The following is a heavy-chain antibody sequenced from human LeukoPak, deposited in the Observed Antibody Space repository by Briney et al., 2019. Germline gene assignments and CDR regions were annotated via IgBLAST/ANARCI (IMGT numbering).Heavy chain of an antibody. CDR2: ISAYNGNT. J-gene: IGHJ3*02. CDR1: GYTFTSYG. CDR3: ARASIPPGAFDI. V-gene: IGHV1-18*01. Sequence: ASVKVSCKASGYTFTSYGISWVRQAPGQGLEWMGWISAYNGNTNYAQKLQGRVTVTTDTSTSTAYMELRSLRSDDTAVYYCARASIPPGAFDIWGQGTMVTVSS. D-gene: IGHD2-21*01.